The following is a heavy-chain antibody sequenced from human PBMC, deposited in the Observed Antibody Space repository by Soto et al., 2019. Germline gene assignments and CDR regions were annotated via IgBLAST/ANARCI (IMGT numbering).Heavy chain of an antibody. Sequence: PWGSLVVSCAFSVFSLNNYWMHWVRQRPGKGLVWVARIYRDGTTSYADSVKGRFTISRDNAKNTVSLQMNSLKDEDTAVYYCMRGNTGYGNFDYWGQGTMVTVSS. CDR2: IYRDGTT. CDR3: MRGNTGYGNFDY. D-gene: IGHD5-12*01. CDR1: VFSLNNYW. J-gene: IGHJ4*02. V-gene: IGHV3-74*01.